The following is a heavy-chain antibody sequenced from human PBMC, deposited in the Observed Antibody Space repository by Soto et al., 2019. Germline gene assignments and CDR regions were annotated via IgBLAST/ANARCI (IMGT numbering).Heavy chain of an antibody. V-gene: IGHV3-74*01. Sequence: EVQLVESGGGLVQPGGSLRLSCAASGFTFRNYWMHWVRQAPGKGLVWVSRINSDGSSTNYADSVKGRFTISRDNAKNTLDLQMNSLRAEDTAVYYCARELGYDFQPWGQGTLVTVSS. D-gene: IGHD3-3*01. J-gene: IGHJ5*02. CDR1: GFTFRNYW. CDR2: INSDGSST. CDR3: ARELGYDFQP.